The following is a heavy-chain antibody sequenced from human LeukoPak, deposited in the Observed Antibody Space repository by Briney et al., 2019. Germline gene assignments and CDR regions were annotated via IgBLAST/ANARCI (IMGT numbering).Heavy chain of an antibody. J-gene: IGHJ6*03. CDR2: INGNGAAT. V-gene: IGHV3-23*01. D-gene: IGHD1-26*01. CDR1: GFTFSSYS. CDR3: ANGLAASGNFLLRDYYYFIDV. Sequence: GGSLRLSCAASGFTFSSYSMNWVRQAPGKGLEWVSTINGNGAATYYADSFKGRFLISRDDPKSTVYLRMNKLRVEDSGLYYCANGLAASGNFLLRDYYYFIDVWGKGTTVIVS.